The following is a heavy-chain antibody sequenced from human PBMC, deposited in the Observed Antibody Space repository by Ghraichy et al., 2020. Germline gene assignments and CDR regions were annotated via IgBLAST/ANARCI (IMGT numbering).Heavy chain of an antibody. CDR3: ASHRSGSSFYIY. Sequence: SQTLSLTCGVSGYSISSGDYWGWIRQPPGKRLEWIGNIYQSGRTWYNPSFKSRVTILVDTSKNQFSLKLTSVTAADTAVYYCASHRSGSSFYIYWGQGTMVTVSS. D-gene: IGHD2-2*01. V-gene: IGHV4-38-2*01. CDR1: GYSISSGDY. J-gene: IGHJ4*02. CDR2: IYQSGRT.